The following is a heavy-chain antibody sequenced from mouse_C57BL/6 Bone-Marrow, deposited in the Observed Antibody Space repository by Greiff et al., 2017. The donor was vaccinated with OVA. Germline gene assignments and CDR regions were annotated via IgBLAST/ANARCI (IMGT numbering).Heavy chain of an antibody. V-gene: IGHV1-22*01. Sequence: VQLQQSGPELVKPGASVKMSCKASGYTFTDYNMHWVKQSHGKSLEWIGYINPNNGGTRYNQKFKGKATLPVNKSSSTAYMDLRSLTSEDSAVYYCARYGPFYYEYDVGFAYWGQGTLGTVSA. D-gene: IGHD2-4*01. J-gene: IGHJ3*01. CDR1: GYTFTDYN. CDR2: INPNNGGT. CDR3: ARYGPFYYEYDVGFAY.